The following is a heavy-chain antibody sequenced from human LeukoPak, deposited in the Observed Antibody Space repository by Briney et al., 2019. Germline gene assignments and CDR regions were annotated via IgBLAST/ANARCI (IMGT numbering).Heavy chain of an antibody. CDR3: ARIYYYYYYMDV. CDR1: GGSISSSSYY. V-gene: IGHV4-39*07. CDR2: IYYYGST. J-gene: IGHJ6*03. Sequence: PSETLSLTCTVSGGSISSSSYYWGWIRQPPGKGLEWIGSIYYYGSTYYNPSLKSRVTISVDTSKNQFSLKLSSVTAADTAVYYCARIYYYYYYMDVWGNGTTVTVSS.